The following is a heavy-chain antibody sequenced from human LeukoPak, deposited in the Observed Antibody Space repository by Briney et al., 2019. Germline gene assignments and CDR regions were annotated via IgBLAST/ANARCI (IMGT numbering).Heavy chain of an antibody. CDR3: ARDRDPGYNDSSGYRRVNAFDI. CDR2: ITPSGSTK. V-gene: IGHV3-48*03. D-gene: IGHD3-22*01. Sequence: GGSLRLSCAASGFTFSNYEVNWVRQAPGKGLEWVSYITPSGSTKYYADSEKGRFTISRDNAKNSLYLNMDSLRAEDTAVYYCARDRDPGYNDSSGYRRVNAFDIWGQGTMVTVSS. J-gene: IGHJ3*02. CDR1: GFTFSNYE.